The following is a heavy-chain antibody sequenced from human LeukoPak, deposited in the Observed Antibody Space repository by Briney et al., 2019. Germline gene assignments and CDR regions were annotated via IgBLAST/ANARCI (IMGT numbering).Heavy chain of an antibody. Sequence: GGSLRLSCAAFGFTFSSYAMSWVRQAPGKGLEWVSAISGSGGSTYYADSVKGRFTISRDNSKNTLYLQMNSLRAEDTAVYYCAKSRSGSYWNYFDYWGQGTLVTVSS. CDR1: GFTFSSYA. D-gene: IGHD1-26*01. CDR2: ISGSGGST. CDR3: AKSRSGSYWNYFDY. J-gene: IGHJ4*02. V-gene: IGHV3-23*01.